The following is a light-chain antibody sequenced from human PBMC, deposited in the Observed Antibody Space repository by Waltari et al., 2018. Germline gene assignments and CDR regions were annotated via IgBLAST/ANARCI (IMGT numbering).Light chain of an antibody. Sequence: DIVMTQSPDPLAVSLGERAPLTFNTSRPILYSVDNKNYLAWYQQKPGQPPKLLISWASTRESGVPDRFSGSGSRSDFTLTISSLQPEDVALYFCQQYDEWPFTFGQGTKVDFK. J-gene: IGKJ2*01. V-gene: IGKV4-1*01. CDR3: QQYDEWPFT. CDR2: WAS. CDR1: RPILYSVDNKNY.